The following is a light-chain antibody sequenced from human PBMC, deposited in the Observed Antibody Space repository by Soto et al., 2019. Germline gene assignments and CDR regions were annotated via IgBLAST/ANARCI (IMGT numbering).Light chain of an antibody. CDR1: SSDVGGYNY. J-gene: IGLJ1*01. CDR2: DVT. V-gene: IGLV2-8*01. CDR3: STYVGLSSFPVI. Sequence: QAVVTQPPSASGSPGQSVTISCTGTSSDVGGYNYVSWYQQHPGKAPKLIIYDVTKRPSGVPDRFSGSKSGNTASLTVSGLQADDEADYYCSTYVGLSSFPVIFGGG.